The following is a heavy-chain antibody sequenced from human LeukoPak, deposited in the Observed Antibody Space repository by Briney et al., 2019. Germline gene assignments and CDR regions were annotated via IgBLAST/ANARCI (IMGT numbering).Heavy chain of an antibody. CDR1: VFIFSSYA. CDR3: ARLGYCDSTSCQDVDV. J-gene: IGHJ6*04. Sequence: GGSLRLSCAASVFIFSSYAISGVRQAPGKGLEWVSGISGSGYDTYYADSVKGRVTISRDNSKNTLYLQMNRLRAEDTAVYYCARLGYCDSTSCQDVDVWGKGTTVTVSS. V-gene: IGHV3-23*01. CDR2: ISGSGYDT. D-gene: IGHD2-2*01.